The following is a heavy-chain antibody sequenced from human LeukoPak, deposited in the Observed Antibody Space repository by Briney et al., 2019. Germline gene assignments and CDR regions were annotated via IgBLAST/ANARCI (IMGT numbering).Heavy chain of an antibody. V-gene: IGHV4-4*07. CDR2: IYTSGST. Sequence: PSETLSLTCTVSDGSISSYYWSWIRQPAGKGLEWIGRIYTSGSTNYNPSLKSRVTMSVDTSKNQFSLKLSSVTAADTAVYYCARDLDIVVVPAAIPYNWFDPWGQGTLVTVSS. D-gene: IGHD2-2*02. J-gene: IGHJ5*02. CDR3: ARDLDIVVVPAAIPYNWFDP. CDR1: DGSISSYY.